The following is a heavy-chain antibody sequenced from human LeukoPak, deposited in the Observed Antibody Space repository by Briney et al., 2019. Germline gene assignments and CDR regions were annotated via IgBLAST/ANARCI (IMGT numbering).Heavy chain of an antibody. Sequence: GGSLRLSCAASGFTVSSNYMSWVRQAPGKGLEWVSVIYSGGSTYYADSVKGRFTISRHNSKNTLYLQMNSLRAEDTAVYYCARRLKSDYVDAFDIWGQGTMATVSS. D-gene: IGHD4-17*01. CDR2: IYSGGST. CDR3: ARRLKSDYVDAFDI. CDR1: GFTVSSNY. V-gene: IGHV3-53*04. J-gene: IGHJ3*02.